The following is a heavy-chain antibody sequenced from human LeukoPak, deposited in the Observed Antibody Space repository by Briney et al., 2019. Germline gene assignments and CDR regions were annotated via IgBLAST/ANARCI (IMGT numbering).Heavy chain of an antibody. Sequence: GGSLRLSCAASGFTFSSYAMSWVRQAPGKGLEWVSAISGSGGSTYYADSVKGRFTISRDNSKNTLYLQMNSLRAEDTAVYYCTKRYTSTLRPVDFDYWGQGTLVTVSS. CDR2: ISGSGGST. CDR1: GFTFSSYA. J-gene: IGHJ4*02. CDR3: TKRYTSTLRPVDFDY. V-gene: IGHV3-23*01. D-gene: IGHD2/OR15-2a*01.